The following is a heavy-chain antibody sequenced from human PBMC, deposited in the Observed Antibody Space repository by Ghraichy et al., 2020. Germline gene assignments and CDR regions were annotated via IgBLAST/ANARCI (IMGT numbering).Heavy chain of an antibody. V-gene: IGHV1-18*01. D-gene: IGHD1-26*01. J-gene: IGHJ4*02. CDR1: GYSFTSNG. CDR3: AREPNWELGRGFDS. CDR2: ISGYNGDT. Sequence: ASVKVSCKASGYSFTSNGISWVRQAPGQGLEWMGWISGYNGDTTYVQKLQGRVTMTTDTSTSTAYMELMSLRSDDTAVYYCAREPNWELGRGFDSWGQGTLVTVSS.